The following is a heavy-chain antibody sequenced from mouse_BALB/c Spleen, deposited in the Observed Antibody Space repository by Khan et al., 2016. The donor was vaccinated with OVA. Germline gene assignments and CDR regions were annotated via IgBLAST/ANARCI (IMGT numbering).Heavy chain of an antibody. Sequence: EVQLQESGPGLVKPSQSLSLTCTVTGYSITSDYAWNWIRQFPGNKLEWMGYISYSGSTSYNPSLKSRISITRDTSKNQFVLQLNSVTTEDTATYYCARSCDDDGVFDYWGQATTLTVSS. CDR3: ARSCDDDGVFDY. V-gene: IGHV3-2*02. D-gene: IGHD2-4*01. CDR2: ISYSGST. J-gene: IGHJ2*01. CDR1: GYSITSDYA.